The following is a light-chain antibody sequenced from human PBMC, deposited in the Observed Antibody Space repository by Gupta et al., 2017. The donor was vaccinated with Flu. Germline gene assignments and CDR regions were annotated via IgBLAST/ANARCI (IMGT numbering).Light chain of an antibody. J-gene: IGLJ3*02. V-gene: IGLV2-23*02. CDR1: SSDVGSCNV. CDR2: EVT. CDR3: CSYAHSSTWV. Sequence: QSALTQPASVSGSPGQSITISCTGTSSDVGSCNVVSWYQHHPGKAPKVMIYEVTKRPAGVSNRFSGSKSGNTASLTISGLQAEDEADYYCCSYAHSSTWVFGGGTKLTVL.